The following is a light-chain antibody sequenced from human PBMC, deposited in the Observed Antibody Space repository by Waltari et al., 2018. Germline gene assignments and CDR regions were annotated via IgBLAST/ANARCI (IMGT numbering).Light chain of an antibody. CDR3: QQTTSFPLT. V-gene: IGKV1-12*01. CDR1: QDIANW. Sequence: DIQMTQSPSSVSASVGDIAPITCRASQDIANWLGWYQQKIGKAPKLLIYTGSSLQSGVPPRFSGSGSGTDFTLTISRLQPEDSATYYCQQTTSFPLTFGGGTKVEIK. CDR2: TGS. J-gene: IGKJ4*01.